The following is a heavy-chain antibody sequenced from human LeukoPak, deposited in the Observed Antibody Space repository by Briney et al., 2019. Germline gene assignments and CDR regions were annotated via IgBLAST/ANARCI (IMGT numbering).Heavy chain of an antibody. Sequence: GGSLRLSCAASGFTFSGYEMNWGRQAPGKGLEWVSYISSSAGTIYYADSVKGRFTISRDNAKNSLYLQMNSLRAEDTAVYYCARDRYYGSGSLYDVWGKGTTVTVSS. D-gene: IGHD3-10*01. CDR3: ARDRYYGSGSLYDV. V-gene: IGHV3-48*03. CDR1: GFTFSGYE. J-gene: IGHJ6*04. CDR2: ISSSAGTI.